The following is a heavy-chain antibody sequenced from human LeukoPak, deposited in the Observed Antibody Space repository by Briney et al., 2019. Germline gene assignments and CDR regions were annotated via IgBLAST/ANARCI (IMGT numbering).Heavy chain of an antibody. Sequence: GGSXRLSCAASGFTFSSYWMHWVRQAPGKGLVWVSRINSDESSTTYADSVKGRFTISRDNAKNTLYLQMNSLRAEDTAVYYCTRVKGELNFDYWGQGTLVTVSS. CDR3: TRVKGELNFDY. J-gene: IGHJ4*02. V-gene: IGHV3-74*01. D-gene: IGHD1-26*01. CDR2: INSDESST. CDR1: GFTFSSYW.